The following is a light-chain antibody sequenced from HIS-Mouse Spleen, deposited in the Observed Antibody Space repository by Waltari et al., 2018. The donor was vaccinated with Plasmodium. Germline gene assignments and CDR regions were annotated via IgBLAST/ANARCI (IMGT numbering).Light chain of an antibody. CDR3: QQYNNWSFT. CDR2: GSS. CDR1: QSVSSN. J-gene: IGKJ3*01. V-gene: IGKV3-15*01. Sequence: EIVMTQSPATLSVPPGERATLPCRASQSVSSNLAWYKQKPGQAPRLLIYGSSTRATGIPARFSGSGSGTEFTLTISSLQSEDFAVYCCQQYNNWSFTFGPGTKVDIK.